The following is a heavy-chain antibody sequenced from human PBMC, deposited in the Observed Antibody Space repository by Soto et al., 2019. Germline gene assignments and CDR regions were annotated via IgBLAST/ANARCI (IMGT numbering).Heavy chain of an antibody. D-gene: IGHD2-2*01. V-gene: IGHV1-69*02. Sequence: ASVKVSCKASGDTFSSYTISWVRQAPGQGLEWMGRIIPILDIANYPQKFQGRVTITADKSTSSAYMELSSLTSEDTAVYYCARDNACRSTTCYGHLDYWGQGTLVTVSS. CDR3: ARDNACRSTTCYGHLDY. J-gene: IGHJ4*02. CDR1: GDTFSSYT. CDR2: IIPILDIA.